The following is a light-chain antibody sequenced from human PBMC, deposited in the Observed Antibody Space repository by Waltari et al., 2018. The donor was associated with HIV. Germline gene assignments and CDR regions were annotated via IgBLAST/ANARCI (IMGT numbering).Light chain of an antibody. CDR3: CLYTGDYVI. CDR2: QVN. Sequence: QSALTKPRPVSGSPGHSVTISCTGPTSDVGRYNLFSWYQHHPGKVPKIMIYQVNNRPSGVPHRFSGSKSGNTASLTVSGLQPEDEADYYCCLYTGDYVIFGGGTKLTVL. J-gene: IGLJ2*01. CDR1: TSDVGRYNL. V-gene: IGLV2-11*01.